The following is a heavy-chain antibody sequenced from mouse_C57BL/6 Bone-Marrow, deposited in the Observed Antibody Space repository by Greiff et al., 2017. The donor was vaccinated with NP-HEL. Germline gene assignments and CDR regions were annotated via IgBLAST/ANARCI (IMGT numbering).Heavy chain of an antibody. J-gene: IGHJ1*03. Sequence: DVHLVESGGGLVQPGGSLKLSCAASGFTFSDYGMAWVRQAPRKGPEWVAFISNLAYSIYYADTVTGRFTISRENAKNTLYLEMSSLRSEDTAMYYCARQGGELGRYFDVWGTGTTVTVSS. CDR1: GFTFSDYG. CDR2: ISNLAYSI. V-gene: IGHV5-15*01. D-gene: IGHD4-1*01. CDR3: ARQGGELGRYFDV.